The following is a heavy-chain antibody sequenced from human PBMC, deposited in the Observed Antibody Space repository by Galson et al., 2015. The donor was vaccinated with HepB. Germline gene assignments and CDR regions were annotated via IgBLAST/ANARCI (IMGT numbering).Heavy chain of an antibody. D-gene: IGHD2-2*01. Sequence: SVKVSCKASGGTFSSYAISWVRQAPGQGLEWMGGIIPIFGTANYAQKFQGRVTITADESTSTAYMELSSLRSEDTAVYYCARGELDCSSTSCPGGGYYYYGMDVWGQGTTVTVSS. CDR1: GGTFSSYA. CDR3: ARGELDCSSTSCPGGGYYYYGMDV. CDR2: IIPIFGTA. V-gene: IGHV1-69*13. J-gene: IGHJ6*02.